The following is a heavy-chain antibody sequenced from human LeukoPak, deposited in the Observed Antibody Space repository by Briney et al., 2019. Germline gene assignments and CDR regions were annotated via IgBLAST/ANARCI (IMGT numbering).Heavy chain of an antibody. CDR2: IYYSGST. J-gene: IGHJ4*02. D-gene: IGHD3-9*01. CDR3: ARGMYDILTGYYNGIDY. CDR1: GGSISSYY. Sequence: SETLSLTCTVSGGSISSYYWSWIRQPPGKGLEWIGYIYYSGSTNYNPSLKSRVTISVDTSKSQFSLKLSSVTAADTAVYYCARGMYDILTGYYNGIDYWGQGTLVTVSS. V-gene: IGHV4-59*01.